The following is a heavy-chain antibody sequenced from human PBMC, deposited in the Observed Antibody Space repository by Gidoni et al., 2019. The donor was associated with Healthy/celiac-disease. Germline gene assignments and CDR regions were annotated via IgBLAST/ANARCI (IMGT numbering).Heavy chain of an antibody. J-gene: IGHJ1*01. D-gene: IGHD2-2*01. CDR3: AYQNQLLQPNEYFQH. Sequence: QVQLVESGGGLVKPGVSLRLPCAASGFTFRADYMSWIRQAPGKGLEWVSYISSSGSTIYYADSVKGRFTISRDNAKNSLYLQMNSLRAEDTAVYYCAYQNQLLQPNEYFQHWGQGTLVTVSS. V-gene: IGHV3-11*01. CDR1: GFTFRADY. CDR2: ISSSGSTI.